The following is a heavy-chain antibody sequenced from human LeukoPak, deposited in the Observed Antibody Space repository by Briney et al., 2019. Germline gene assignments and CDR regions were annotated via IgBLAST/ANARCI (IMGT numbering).Heavy chain of an antibody. D-gene: IGHD2-2*01. V-gene: IGHV4-59*01. CDR2: IYYSGST. J-gene: IGHJ6*02. CDR3: ARASAAPFGYYYYGMDV. Sequence: PSETLSLACTVSGGSISSYYWSWIRQPPGKGLERIGYIYYSGSTNYNPSLKSRVTISVDTSKNQFSLKLSSVTAADTAVYYCARASAAPFGYYYYGMDVWGQGTTVTVSS. CDR1: GGSISSYY.